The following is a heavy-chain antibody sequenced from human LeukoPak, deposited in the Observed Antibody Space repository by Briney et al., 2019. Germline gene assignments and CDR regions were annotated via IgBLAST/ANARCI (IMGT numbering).Heavy chain of an antibody. CDR3: ARGSGSGWPPSYYYGMDV. CDR2: IYYSGST. CDR1: GGSISSYY. J-gene: IGHJ6*02. D-gene: IGHD6-19*01. Sequence: ETLSLTXXXSGGSISSYYWSWIRQPPGKGLEWIGYIYYSGSTNYNPSLKSRVTISVDTSKNQFSLKVSSVTAADTAVYYCARGSGSGWPPSYYYGMDVWGQGTTVTVSS. V-gene: IGHV4-59*01.